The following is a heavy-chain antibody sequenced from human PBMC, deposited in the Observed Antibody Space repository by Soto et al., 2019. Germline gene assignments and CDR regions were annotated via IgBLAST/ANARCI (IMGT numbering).Heavy chain of an antibody. D-gene: IGHD5-12*01. Sequence: GGSLRLSCAASGFTFSSYAMSWVRQAPGKGLEWVSAIGASGAGTYYAEYVKGRFTISRDNSKNTLYLQMNSLRAEDTAVYYCWLPKTGDYFDHRGQGTLVTVYS. CDR3: WLPKTGDYFDH. CDR1: GFTFSSYA. V-gene: IGHV3-23*01. J-gene: IGHJ4*02. CDR2: IGASGAGT.